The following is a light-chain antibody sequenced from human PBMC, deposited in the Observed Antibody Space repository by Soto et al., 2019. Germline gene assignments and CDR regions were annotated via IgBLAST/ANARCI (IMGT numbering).Light chain of an antibody. CDR2: GAS. V-gene: IGKV3D-15*01. Sequence: PPSVSVAPGQTVRVTCGGKNIGSKSVHWYQQKPGQAPRLLIYGASTRATAIPARFSGSGSGTEFTLTIRSLQSEDFAVYYCQQYDDWPLTFGGGTKVDIK. CDR3: QQYDDWPLT. J-gene: IGKJ4*01. CDR1: NIGSKS.